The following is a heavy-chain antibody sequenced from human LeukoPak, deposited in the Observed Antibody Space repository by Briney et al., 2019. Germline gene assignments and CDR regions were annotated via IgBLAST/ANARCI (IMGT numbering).Heavy chain of an antibody. Sequence: GGSLRLSCAASGFTFSSYSMNWVRQAPGKGLEWVSSISSSSSYIYYADSVKGRFTISRDNAKNSLYLQMNSLRAEDTAVYYCARMGMDSGGNDYWGQGTLVTVSS. D-gene: IGHD5-18*01. CDR3: ARMGMDSGGNDY. CDR1: GFTFSSYS. J-gene: IGHJ4*02. CDR2: ISSSSSYI. V-gene: IGHV3-21*01.